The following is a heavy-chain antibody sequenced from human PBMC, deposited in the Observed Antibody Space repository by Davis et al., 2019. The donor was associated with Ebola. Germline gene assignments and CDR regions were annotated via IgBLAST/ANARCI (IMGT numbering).Heavy chain of an antibody. CDR1: GFTFSSYA. CDR2: IYSGGST. J-gene: IGHJ6*02. D-gene: IGHD5-18*01. Sequence: GESLKISCAASGFTFSSYAMSWVRPAPGKGLEWVSVIYSGGSTYYADSVKGRFTISRDNSKNTLYLQMNSLRAEDTAVYYCARVGYSRYYGMDVWGQGTTVTVSS. CDR3: ARVGYSRYYGMDV. V-gene: IGHV3-66*02.